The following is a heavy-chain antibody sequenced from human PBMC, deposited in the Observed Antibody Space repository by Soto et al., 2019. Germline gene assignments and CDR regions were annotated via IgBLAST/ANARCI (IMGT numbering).Heavy chain of an antibody. CDR3: GRSGGGQKQQPPNYYYGMDV. J-gene: IGHJ6*02. CDR2: IYPGDSDT. CDR1: GYSFTSYW. D-gene: IGHD6-13*01. Sequence: PGESLKISCKGSGYSFTSYWIGWVRQMPGKGLELMGIIYPGDSDTRYSPSFQGQVTISADKSISTAYLQWSSLKASDTAMYYCGRSGGGQKQQPPNYYYGMDVWGQGTTVTVSS. V-gene: IGHV5-51*01.